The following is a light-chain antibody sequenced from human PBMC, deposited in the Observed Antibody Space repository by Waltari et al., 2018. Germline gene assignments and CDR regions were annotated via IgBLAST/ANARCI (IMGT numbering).Light chain of an antibody. J-gene: IGKJ1*01. Sequence: LTQSPGTLSLSPGEGSTLSCRASQSISRFLAWYQQKPGQAPRLLIYDASTRATGIPDRFSGRGSGTDFSLTISRLPPEVFAVYYCQKYGTLPATCGQGTKVEIK. CDR3: QKYGTLPAT. V-gene: IGKV3-20*01. CDR1: QSISRF. CDR2: DAS.